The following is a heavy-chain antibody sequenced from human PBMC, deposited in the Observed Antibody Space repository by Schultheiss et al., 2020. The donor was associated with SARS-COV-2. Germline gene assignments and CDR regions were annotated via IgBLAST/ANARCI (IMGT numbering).Heavy chain of an antibody. CDR2: VSGGDNIR. CDR1: GFTFSNYA. J-gene: IGHJ4*02. D-gene: IGHD6-19*01. CDR3: ARDGFHSGRDY. V-gene: IGHV3-21*04. Sequence: GGSLRLSCAASGFTFSNYAMHWVRQAPGKGLEWVSGVSGGDNIRYYAESVKGRVTVSRDNAKNTLYLQMNSLRVEDTAMYYCARDGFHSGRDYWGQGTLVTVSS.